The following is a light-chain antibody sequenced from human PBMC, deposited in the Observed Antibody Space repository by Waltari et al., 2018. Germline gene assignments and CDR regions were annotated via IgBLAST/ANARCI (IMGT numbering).Light chain of an antibody. V-gene: IGKV1-8*01. CDR3: QHTYNYPWT. CDR2: AAS. J-gene: IGKJ1*01. Sequence: AIQMTQSPSSFSASAGDRVTITCRASQTVCSYLAWYQQKPGKAPKLLIFAASTLQSGVPSRFSGSGSGTDFTLTISCLQSEDFANYFCQHTYNYPWTFGQGTKVEVK. CDR1: QTVCSY.